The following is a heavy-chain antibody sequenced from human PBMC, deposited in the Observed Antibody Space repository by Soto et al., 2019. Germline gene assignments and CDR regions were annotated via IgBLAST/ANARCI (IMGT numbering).Heavy chain of an antibody. CDR1: GFTFTSSA. D-gene: IGHD3-22*01. J-gene: IGHJ4*02. V-gene: IGHV1-58*01. CDR3: ASYYDSSGYYYDNY. Sequence: GASVKVSCKASGFTFTSSAVQWVRQARVQRLEWIGWIVVGSGNTNYAQKFQGRVTITADESTSTAYMELSSLRSEDTAVYYCASYYDSSGYYYDNYWGQGTLVTVSS. CDR2: IVVGSGNT.